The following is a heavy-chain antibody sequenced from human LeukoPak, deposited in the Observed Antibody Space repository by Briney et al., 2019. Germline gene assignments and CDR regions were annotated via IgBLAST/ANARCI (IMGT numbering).Heavy chain of an antibody. J-gene: IGHJ6*02. CDR1: GFTFSSYS. V-gene: IGHV3-15*01. CDR3: TTEEDGVPLADGMDV. Sequence: GGSLRLSCAASGFTFSSYSMNWVRQAPGKGLEWVGRIKSKTDGGTTDYAAPVKGRFTISRDDSKNTLYLQMNSLKTEDTAVYYCTTEEDGVPLADGMDVWGQGTTVTVSS. CDR2: IKSKTDGGTT. D-gene: IGHD2-2*01.